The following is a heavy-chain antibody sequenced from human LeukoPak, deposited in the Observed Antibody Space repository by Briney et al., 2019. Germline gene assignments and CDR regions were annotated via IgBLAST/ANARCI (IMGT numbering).Heavy chain of an antibody. Sequence: SETLSLTCAVYGGSFSGYYWSWIRQPPGKGLEWIGEINHSGSTNYNPSLKSRVIISVDTSKNQFSLKLSSVTAADTAVYYCARSKLLWFGELQHDAFDIWGQGTMVTVSS. V-gene: IGHV4-34*01. CDR1: GGSFSGYY. CDR2: INHSGST. J-gene: IGHJ3*02. D-gene: IGHD3-10*01. CDR3: ARSKLLWFGELQHDAFDI.